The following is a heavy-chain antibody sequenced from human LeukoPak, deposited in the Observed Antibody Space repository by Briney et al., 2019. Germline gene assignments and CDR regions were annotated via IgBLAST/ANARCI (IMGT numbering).Heavy chain of an antibody. V-gene: IGHV4-59*01. CDR3: ARESPRVYYFDY. J-gene: IGHJ4*02. Sequence: SETLSLTCTVSGGSISSYYWSWIRQPPGKGLEWVGYIYYSGSTNYNPSLKSRVTISVDTSKNQFSLKLSSVTAADTAVYYCARESPRVYYFDYWGQGTLVTVSS. CDR2: IYYSGST. D-gene: IGHD3-3*01. CDR1: GGSISSYY.